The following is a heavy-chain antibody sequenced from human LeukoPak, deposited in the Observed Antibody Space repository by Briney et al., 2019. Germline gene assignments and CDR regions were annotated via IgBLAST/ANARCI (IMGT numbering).Heavy chain of an antibody. D-gene: IGHD4-11*01. Sequence: SETLSLTCTVSGGSITSSSYFWGWIRQPPGKGLRWIGSIFSSGTTYSNPSLESRVTISIDTSKNQFSLNLSSVTAADTAVYYCASPDPYGNNLNYWGQGTLVTVSP. CDR2: IFSSGTT. CDR3: ASPDPYGNNLNY. J-gene: IGHJ4*02. CDR1: GGSITSSSYF. V-gene: IGHV4-39*01.